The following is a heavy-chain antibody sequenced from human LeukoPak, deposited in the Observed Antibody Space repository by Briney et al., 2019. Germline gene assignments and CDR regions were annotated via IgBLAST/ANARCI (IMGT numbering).Heavy chain of an antibody. Sequence: PGGSLRLSCAASGFTFSSYSMNWVRQAPGKGLEWVSSISSSSSYIYYADSVKGRFTISRDNAKNSLYLQMNSLRAEDTAVYYCARDNDFGVRYYFDYWGQGTLVTVSS. V-gene: IGHV3-21*01. D-gene: IGHD3-3*01. J-gene: IGHJ4*01. CDR3: ARDNDFGVRYYFDY. CDR1: GFTFSSYS. CDR2: ISSSSSYI.